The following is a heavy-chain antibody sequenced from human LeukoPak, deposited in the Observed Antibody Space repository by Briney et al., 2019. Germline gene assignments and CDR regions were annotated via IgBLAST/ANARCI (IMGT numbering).Heavy chain of an antibody. CDR2: ISDSGGST. J-gene: IGHJ6*03. D-gene: IGHD3-16*01. CDR3: AKLGGQEVYNYYVGV. Sequence: PGGSLRLSCAVSGITLSNYGMSWVRQAPGKGLEWVAGISDSGGSTNYADSVKGRFTISRDNPKNTLYLQMNSLRAEDTAVYYCAKLGGQEVYNYYVGVWGKGTTVAVSS. V-gene: IGHV3-23*01. CDR1: GITLSNYG.